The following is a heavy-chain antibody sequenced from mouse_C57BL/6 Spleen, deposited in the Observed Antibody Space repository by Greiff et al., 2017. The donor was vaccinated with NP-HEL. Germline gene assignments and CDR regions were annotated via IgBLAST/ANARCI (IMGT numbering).Heavy chain of an antibody. CDR2: IYPGDGDT. V-gene: IGHV1-82*01. CDR1: GYAFSSSW. Sequence: VQLQQSGPELVKPGASVKISCKASGYAFSSSWMNWVKQRPGKGLEWIGRIYPGDGDTNYNGKFKGKATLTADKSSSTAYMQLSSLTSEDSAVYFCARLPSYAMDYWGQGTSVTVSS. J-gene: IGHJ4*01. CDR3: ARLPSYAMDY.